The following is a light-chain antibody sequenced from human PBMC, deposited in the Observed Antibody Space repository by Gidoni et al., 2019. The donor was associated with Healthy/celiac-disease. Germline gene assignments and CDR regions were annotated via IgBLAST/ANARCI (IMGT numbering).Light chain of an antibody. V-gene: IGKV1-39*01. J-gene: IGKJ2*01. CDR2: AAS. Sequence: DIQMSQSPSSMSASVGDRVTITCRASTRISSYLNWYQQKPGKAPKLLIYAASSLQSGVPSRFSGSGSGTDFTLTISSLQPEDFATYYCQQSYSTLMYTFGQGTKLEIK. CDR3: QQSYSTLMYT. CDR1: TRISSY.